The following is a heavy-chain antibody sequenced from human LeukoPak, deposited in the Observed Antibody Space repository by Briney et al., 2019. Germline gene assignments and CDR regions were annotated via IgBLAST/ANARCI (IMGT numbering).Heavy chain of an antibody. J-gene: IGHJ4*02. Sequence: PGGSLRLSCVASGFSVSSKYMSWVRQAPGKGLEWVSVIYSGGSTYYADSVKGRFTISRDNSKNTLYLQMNSLRAEDTAVYYCARDPSSIAALYWGQGTLVTVSS. CDR2: IYSGGST. D-gene: IGHD6-6*01. V-gene: IGHV3-66*02. CDR3: ARDPSSIAALY. CDR1: GFSVSSKY.